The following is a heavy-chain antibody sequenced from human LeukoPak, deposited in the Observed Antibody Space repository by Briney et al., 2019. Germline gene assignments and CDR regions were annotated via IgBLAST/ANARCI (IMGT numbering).Heavy chain of an antibody. V-gene: IGHV1-8*03. CDR3: AREGLDY. CDR2: MNPNSGNS. Sequence: GASVKVSCKASGYTFTKYDINWVGQATGQGLEWMGYMNPNSGNSAYAQKFQGRVTITTDASISTAYMELSGLRSEDTALYYCAREGLDYWGQGTLVTVSS. J-gene: IGHJ4*02. CDR1: GYTFTKYD.